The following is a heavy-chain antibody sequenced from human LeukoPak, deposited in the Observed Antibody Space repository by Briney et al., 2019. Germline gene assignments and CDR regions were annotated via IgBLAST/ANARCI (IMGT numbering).Heavy chain of an antibody. J-gene: IGHJ3*02. CDR3: TLYIVVVTAIQTENACDI. CDR2: IKSKTDGGTT. Sequence: GGSLRLSCAASGFTFSNAWMSWVRQAPGKGLEWVGRIKSKTDGGTTDYAAPVKGRFTISRDDSKNTLYLQMNSLKTEDTAVYYCTLYIVVVTAIQTENACDIWGQGTMVTVSS. D-gene: IGHD2-21*02. V-gene: IGHV3-15*01. CDR1: GFTFSNAW.